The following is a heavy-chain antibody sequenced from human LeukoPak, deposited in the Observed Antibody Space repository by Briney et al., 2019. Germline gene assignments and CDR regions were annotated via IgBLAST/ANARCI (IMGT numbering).Heavy chain of an antibody. CDR3: ARDSSGYPDY. Sequence: SETLSLTSTESGGSISGNYWCWIRQPPGKGLEWIGYIYYSGSTNYNPSLKSRVTISVDTSKNQFSLKLSSVTAADTAVYYCARDSSGYPDYWGQGTLVTVSS. D-gene: IGHD3-22*01. CDR2: IYYSGST. J-gene: IGHJ4*02. V-gene: IGHV4-59*01. CDR1: GGSISGNY.